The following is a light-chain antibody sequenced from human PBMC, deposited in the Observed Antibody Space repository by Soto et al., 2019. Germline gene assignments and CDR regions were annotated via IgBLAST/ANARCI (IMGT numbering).Light chain of an antibody. CDR2: GAS. V-gene: IGKV3-20*01. Sequence: EIVLTQSPGTLSLSPGERATLSCRASQSVSSSYLAWYQQKPGQAPGLLIYGASSRATGIPDRFSGSGSGTDFTLTISRLEPEDFAVYYCQQYGSSPPWTFGQGTKVEI. J-gene: IGKJ1*01. CDR1: QSVSSSY. CDR3: QQYGSSPPWT.